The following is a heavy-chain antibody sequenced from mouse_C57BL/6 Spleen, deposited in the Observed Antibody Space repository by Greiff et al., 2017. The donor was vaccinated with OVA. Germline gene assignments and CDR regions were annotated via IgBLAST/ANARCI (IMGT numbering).Heavy chain of an antibody. Sequence: EVKLMESGGDLVKPGGSLKLSCAASGFTFSSYGMSWVRQTPDKRLEWVATISSGGSYTYYPDSVKGRFTISRDNAKNTLYLQMSSLKSEDTAMYYCASNYGVYWGQGTTLTVSS. J-gene: IGHJ2*01. CDR2: ISSGGSYT. D-gene: IGHD1-1*01. CDR3: ASNYGVY. V-gene: IGHV5-6*01. CDR1: GFTFSSYG.